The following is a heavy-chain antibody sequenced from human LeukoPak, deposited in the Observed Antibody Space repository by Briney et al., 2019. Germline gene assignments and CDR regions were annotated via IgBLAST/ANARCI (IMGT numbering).Heavy chain of an antibody. D-gene: IGHD1-26*01. CDR2: INADNGGT. CDR3: AREKIGVSGTNLYYFDY. CDR1: GNTFTVYY. J-gene: IGHJ4*02. V-gene: IGHV1-2*06. Sequence: ASVTVSFTASGNTFTVYYMHWVRQAPGQGLEWMGRINADNGGTQYSHHFQGRVTMTRDTSISTDYMELNRLTSDDTALYYCAREKIGVSGTNLYYFDYWGQGALVTVSS.